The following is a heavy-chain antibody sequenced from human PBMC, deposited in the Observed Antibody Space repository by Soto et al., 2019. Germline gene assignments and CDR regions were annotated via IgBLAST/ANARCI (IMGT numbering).Heavy chain of an antibody. CDR1: GASISRYY. J-gene: IGHJ4*02. V-gene: IGHV4-59*01. CDR3: AREYPVHSAYFDY. Sequence: QVQLQESGPGLVKPSETLSLTCTVSGASISRYYWSWIRQSPGKGLELIGYMYYSGNANYNPSLSIRITIAVDPSKNQFSLNPNSVTAADTAVYYCAREYPVHSAYFDYWGQGILVTVSS. D-gene: IGHD1-26*01. CDR2: MYYSGNA.